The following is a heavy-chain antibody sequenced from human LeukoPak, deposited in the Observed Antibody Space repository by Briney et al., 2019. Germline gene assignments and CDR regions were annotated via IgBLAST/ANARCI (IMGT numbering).Heavy chain of an antibody. V-gene: IGHV1-18*01. CDR1: GYTFTSYG. Sequence: ASVKVPCKASGYTFTSYGISWVRQAPGQGLEWMGWISAYNGNTNYAQKLQGRVTMTTDTSTSTAYMELRSLRSDDTAVYYCARRGYYDFWSGSHVLDYWGQGTLVTVSS. CDR3: ARRGYYDFWSGSHVLDY. D-gene: IGHD3-3*01. CDR2: ISAYNGNT. J-gene: IGHJ4*02.